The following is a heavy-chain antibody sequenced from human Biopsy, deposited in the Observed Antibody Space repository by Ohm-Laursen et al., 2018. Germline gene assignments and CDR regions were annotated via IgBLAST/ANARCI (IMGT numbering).Heavy chain of an antibody. V-gene: IGHV3-21*01. J-gene: IGHJ6*02. CDR1: GFTFNVYS. CDR3: ARWYGDLFYYYNGMDV. Sequence: SLRLSCTASGFTFNVYSIVWVRQAPGKGLEWVSSITSRTSSTYYADSVKGRVTISRGNANNSVSLQMNNLRVDDTAVYYCARWYGDLFYYYNGMDVWGQGTTVTVPS. CDR2: ITSRTSST. D-gene: IGHD3-10*01.